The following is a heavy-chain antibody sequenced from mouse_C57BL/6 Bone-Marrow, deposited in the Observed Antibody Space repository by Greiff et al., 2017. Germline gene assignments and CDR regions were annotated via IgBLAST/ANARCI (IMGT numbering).Heavy chain of an antibody. CDR2: ILPGSGST. Sequence: QVQLKESGAELMKPGASVKLSCKATGYTFTGYWIEWVKQRPGHGLEWIGEILPGSGSTNYNEKFKGKATFTADTSSNTAYMQLISLTTEDSAIYYCARENYYGSSYFYYFDYWGQGTTLTVSS. CDR1: GYTFTGYW. V-gene: IGHV1-9*01. D-gene: IGHD1-1*01. J-gene: IGHJ2*01. CDR3: ARENYYGSSYFYYFDY.